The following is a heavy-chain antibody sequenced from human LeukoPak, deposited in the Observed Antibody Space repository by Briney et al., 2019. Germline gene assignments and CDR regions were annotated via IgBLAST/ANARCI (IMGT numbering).Heavy chain of an antibody. J-gene: IGHJ4*02. D-gene: IGHD6-13*01. Sequence: PGESLRLSCTTSGFIFSNYGMHWVRQAPGKGLEWVALIRNDIPKDGINKYYADSVRGRFTISRDNSKNTVYLQMNSPRVADTAMYYCAKGDSNWGQGTLVTVSS. CDR1: GFIFSNYG. CDR2: IRNDIPKDGINK. CDR3: AKGDSN. V-gene: IGHV3-30*02.